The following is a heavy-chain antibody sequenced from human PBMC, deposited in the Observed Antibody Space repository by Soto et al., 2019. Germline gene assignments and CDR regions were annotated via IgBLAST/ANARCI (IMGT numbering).Heavy chain of an antibody. D-gene: IGHD2-15*01. CDR3: AKGGWFFDY. CDR1: GFTFSSYG. V-gene: IGHV3-30*18. J-gene: IGHJ4*02. CDR2: ISYDGSNK. Sequence: QVQLVESGGGVVQPGRSLRLSCAASGFTFSSYGMQWVRQAPGKGLEWVAVISYDGSNKYYADSVKGRFTISRDNSKNTLYLQMNSLRAEDTAVYYCAKGGWFFDYWGQGTLVTVSS.